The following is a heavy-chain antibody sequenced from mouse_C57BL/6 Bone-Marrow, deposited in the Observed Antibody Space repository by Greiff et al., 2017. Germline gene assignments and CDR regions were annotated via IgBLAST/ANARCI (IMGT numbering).Heavy chain of an antibody. CDR1: GYAFTNYL. CDR2: INPGSGGT. V-gene: IGHV1-54*01. J-gene: IGHJ2*01. CDR3: ARSHTFPCDY. Sequence: QVQLQQSGAELVRPGTSVKVSCKASGYAFTNYLIEWVKQRPGQGLEWIGVINPGSGGTNYNEKFKGKATLTADKSSSTAYMQLSSLTSEDSAVYFCARSHTFPCDYWGQGTTLTVSS.